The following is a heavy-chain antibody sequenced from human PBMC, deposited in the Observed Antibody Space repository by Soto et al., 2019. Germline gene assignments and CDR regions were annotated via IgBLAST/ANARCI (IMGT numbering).Heavy chain of an antibody. CDR2: INTGNGDT. D-gene: IGHD1-1*01. CDR1: GYTFSHYA. J-gene: IGHJ6*02. V-gene: IGHV1-3*04. CDR3: ARDVPKRGYTYFSYYFGMDV. Sequence: ASVKVSCKTSGYTFSHYAIHWLRQAPGQRLEWMGWINTGNGDTKYSQALQGRVTITTDTSARTANVELSSLTSEDSAVYYCARDVPKRGYTYFSYYFGMDVWGQGTTVTVSS.